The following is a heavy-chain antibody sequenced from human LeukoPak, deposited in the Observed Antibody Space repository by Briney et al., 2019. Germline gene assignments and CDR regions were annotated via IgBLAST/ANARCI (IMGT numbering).Heavy chain of an antibody. J-gene: IGHJ4*02. CDR2: IYTTGST. Sequence: SETLSLACTVSGGSIRNYYWSWIRQPPGKGLEWIGYIYTTGSTNYNPSLKSRVTISVDTSKNQFSLKLSSVTAADTAVYYCATYDSSGYFSYWGQGTLVTVSS. CDR3: ATYDSSGYFSY. CDR1: GGSIRNYY. D-gene: IGHD3-22*01. V-gene: IGHV4-4*09.